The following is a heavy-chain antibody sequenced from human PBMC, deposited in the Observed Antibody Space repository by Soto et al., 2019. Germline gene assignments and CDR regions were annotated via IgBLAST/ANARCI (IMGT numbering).Heavy chain of an antibody. J-gene: IGHJ6*02. V-gene: IGHV4-59*01. CDR1: GGSISSYY. CDR2: IYYSGST. CDR3: AGNSGYDNNYYYYYGMDV. Sequence: ETLSLTCTVSGGSISSYYWSWIRQPPGKGLEWIGYIYYSGSTNYNPSLKSRVTISVDTSKNQFSLKLSSVTAADTAVYYCAGNSGYDNNYYYYYGMDVWGQGTTVTVSS. D-gene: IGHD5-12*01.